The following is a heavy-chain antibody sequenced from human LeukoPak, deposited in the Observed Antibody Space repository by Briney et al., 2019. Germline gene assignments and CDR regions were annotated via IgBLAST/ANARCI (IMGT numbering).Heavy chain of an antibody. CDR1: GITVSSNY. J-gene: IGHJ4*02. D-gene: IGHD1-26*01. CDR2: ISGSGGDT. Sequence: GGSLRLSCAASGITVSSNYMTWVRQAPGKGPEWVSAISGSGGDTYYADSVKGRFTISRDNSKNTLYLQMNSLRAEDTAVYYCAKKGATTGDFDYWGQGTLVTVSS. CDR3: AKKGATTGDFDY. V-gene: IGHV3-23*01.